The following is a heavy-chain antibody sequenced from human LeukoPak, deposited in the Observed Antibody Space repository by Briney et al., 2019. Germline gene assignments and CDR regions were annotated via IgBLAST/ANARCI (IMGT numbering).Heavy chain of an antibody. D-gene: IGHD5-18*01. CDR3: ARDRGIQLKRIDDAFDI. Sequence: SVKVSCKASGGTFSSYAISWVRQAPGQGLEWMGGIIPIFGTANYAQKFQGRVTITADESTSTAYMELSSLRSEDTAVYYCARDRGIQLKRIDDAFDIWGQGTMVTVSS. V-gene: IGHV1-69*13. J-gene: IGHJ3*02. CDR2: IIPIFGTA. CDR1: GGTFSSYA.